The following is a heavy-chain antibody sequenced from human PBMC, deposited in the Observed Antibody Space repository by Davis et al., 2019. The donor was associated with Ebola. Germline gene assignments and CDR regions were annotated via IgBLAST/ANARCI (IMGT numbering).Heavy chain of an antibody. CDR3: ARGYYDFWSGYTQPYDAFDI. CDR2: ISAYNGNT. J-gene: IGHJ3*02. V-gene: IGHV1-18*04. CDR1: GYTFTGYY. Sequence: AASVKVSCKASGYTFTGYYMHWVRQAPGQGLEWMGWISAYNGNTNYAQKLQGRVTMTTDTSTSTAYMELRSLRSEDTAVYYCARGYYDFWSGYTQPYDAFDIWGQGTMVTVSP. D-gene: IGHD3-3*01.